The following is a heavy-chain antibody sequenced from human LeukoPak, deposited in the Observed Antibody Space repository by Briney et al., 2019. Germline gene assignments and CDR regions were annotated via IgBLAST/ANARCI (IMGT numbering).Heavy chain of an antibody. D-gene: IGHD6-13*01. Sequence: GGSLRLSCAASGFTFSSYGMHWVRQAPGKGLEWVAVISYDGSNKYYADSVKGRFTISRDNSKNTLYLQMNSLRAEDTAVYYCARDLYSSRLEGAFDIWGQGTMVTVSS. CDR2: ISYDGSNK. J-gene: IGHJ3*02. CDR1: GFTFSSYG. CDR3: ARDLYSSRLEGAFDI. V-gene: IGHV3-30*03.